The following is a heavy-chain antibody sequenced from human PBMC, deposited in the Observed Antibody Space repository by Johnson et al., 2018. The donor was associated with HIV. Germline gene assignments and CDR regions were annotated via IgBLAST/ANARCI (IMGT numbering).Heavy chain of an antibody. CDR3: ARDFESAAGI. D-gene: IGHD6-13*01. Sequence: VQLVESGGGVVQPGKSLRLSCAASGFTVSNNYMSWVRQAPGKGLEWVSFIYSGGTTYYADSVKGRFTISRDNSKNTLYLQMNSLRAEDTAVYYCARDFESAAGIWGQGTMVTVSS. CDR2: IYSGGTT. V-gene: IGHV3-66*01. CDR1: GFTVSNNY. J-gene: IGHJ3*02.